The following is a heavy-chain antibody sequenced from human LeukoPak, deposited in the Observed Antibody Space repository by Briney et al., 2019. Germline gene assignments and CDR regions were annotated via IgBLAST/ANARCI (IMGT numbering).Heavy chain of an antibody. Sequence: PSETLSLTCTVSGGSISSSSYYWGWIRQPPGKGLEWIGSIYYSGSTYYNPSLKSRVTISVDTSKNQFSLKLSSVTAADTAVYYCAGHDSDGRDIDYWGQGTLVTVSS. CDR2: IYYSGST. V-gene: IGHV4-39*01. J-gene: IGHJ4*02. CDR3: AGHDSDGRDIDY. D-gene: IGHD5-24*01. CDR1: GGSISSSSYY.